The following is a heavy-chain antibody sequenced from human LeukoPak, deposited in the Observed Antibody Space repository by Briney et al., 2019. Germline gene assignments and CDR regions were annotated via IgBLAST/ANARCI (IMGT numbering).Heavy chain of an antibody. V-gene: IGHV3-21*01. D-gene: IGHD3-10*01. CDR2: ISSSSSYI. Sequence: PGGSLRLSCAASGFTFSSYSMNWVRQAPGKGLEWVSSISSSSSYIYYADSVKGRFTISRDNAKNSLYLQMNSLRAEDTAVYYCARAQGSGRWFGELRRLYYFDYWGQGTLVTVSS. CDR3: ARAQGSGRWFGELRRLYYFDY. CDR1: GFTFSSYS. J-gene: IGHJ4*02.